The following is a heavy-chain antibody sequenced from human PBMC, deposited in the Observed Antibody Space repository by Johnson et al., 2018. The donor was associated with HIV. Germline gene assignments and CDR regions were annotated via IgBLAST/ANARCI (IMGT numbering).Heavy chain of an antibody. CDR3: ARENPEWGAFDI. D-gene: IGHD1-26*01. CDR2: ISGSGRTI. J-gene: IGHJ3*02. Sequence: QMLLVESGGDFVKPGGSLRLSCAASGFTFSDYYVTWIRQAPWKGLEWVSYISGSGRTIYYADSVKGRFIISRDNAKNSLYLQMNRLRAEDTAVYFCARENPEWGAFDIWGQGTVVTVSS. CDR1: GFTFSDYY. V-gene: IGHV3-11*04.